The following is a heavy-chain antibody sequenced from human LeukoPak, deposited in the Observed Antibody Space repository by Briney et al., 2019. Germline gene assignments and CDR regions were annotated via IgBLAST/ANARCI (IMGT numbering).Heavy chain of an antibody. CDR2: IYSGGST. V-gene: IGHV3-66*01. CDR3: ARRSYSSGWYGGYYFDY. CDR1: GFTVSTNY. Sequence: HPGGSLRLSCAASGFTVSTNYMSWVRQAPGKGLEWVSLIYSGGSTYYADSVKGRFTISRDISKNTLYLQMNSLRAEDTAVYYCARRSYSSGWYGGYYFDYWGQGTLVTVSS. D-gene: IGHD6-19*01. J-gene: IGHJ4*02.